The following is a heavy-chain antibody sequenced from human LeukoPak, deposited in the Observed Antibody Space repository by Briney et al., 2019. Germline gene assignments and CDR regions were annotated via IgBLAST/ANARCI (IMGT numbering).Heavy chain of an antibody. CDR3: ARLPTNYVWGSYRRSYFDY. J-gene: IGHJ4*02. CDR2: INWNGGST. V-gene: IGHV3-20*04. Sequence: GGSLRLSCAASGFTFDDYGMSWVRQAPGKGLEWVSGINWNGGSTGYADSVKGRFTISRDNAKNSLYLQMNSLRAEDTALYYCARLPTNYVWGSYRRSYFDYWGQGTLVTVSS. D-gene: IGHD3-16*02. CDR1: GFTFDDYG.